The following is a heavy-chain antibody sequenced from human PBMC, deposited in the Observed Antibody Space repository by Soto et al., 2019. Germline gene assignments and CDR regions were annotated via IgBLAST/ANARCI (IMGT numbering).Heavy chain of an antibody. CDR2: IWYDGSNK. V-gene: IGHV3-33*01. J-gene: IGHJ6*02. D-gene: IGHD3-10*01. CDR3: ARDFAVPSVRGENPLLYYYGMDV. Sequence: GGSLRLSXAASGFTFSSYGMHWVSQAPGKGLEWVGVIWYDGSNKYYADSVKGRFTISRDNSKNTLYLQMNSLRAEDTAVYYCARDFAVPSVRGENPLLYYYGMDVWGQGTTVTVSS. CDR1: GFTFSSYG.